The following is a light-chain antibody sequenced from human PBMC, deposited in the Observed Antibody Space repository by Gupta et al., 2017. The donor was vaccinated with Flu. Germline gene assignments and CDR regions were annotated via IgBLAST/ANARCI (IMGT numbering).Light chain of an antibody. V-gene: IGKV1-39*01. CDR2: SAS. CDR3: QQSHSGLT. J-gene: IGKJ4*01. CDR1: QNIGIN. Sequence: DIQLTQSPSSLSASVGDRVTLTCRASQNIGINLNWYQQRPGKAPQLLIYSASLLENGVPSRFTASGSGTEFALTITSLRPEDSATYYCQQSHSGLTFGGGAKVEIK.